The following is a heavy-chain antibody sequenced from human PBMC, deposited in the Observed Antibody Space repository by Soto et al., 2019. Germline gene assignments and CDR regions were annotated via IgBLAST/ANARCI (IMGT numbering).Heavy chain of an antibody. CDR3: AKGFFEVKQNYFDY. V-gene: IGHV3-23*01. J-gene: IGHJ4*02. D-gene: IGHD3-3*01. Sequence: PGGSLRLSCAASGFTFSSYAMSWVRQAPGKGLEWVSAISGSGGSTYYADSVKGRFTISRDNSKNTLYLQMNSLRAEDTAVYFCAKGFFEVKQNYFDYWGQGTLVTVSS. CDR1: GFTFSSYA. CDR2: ISGSGGST.